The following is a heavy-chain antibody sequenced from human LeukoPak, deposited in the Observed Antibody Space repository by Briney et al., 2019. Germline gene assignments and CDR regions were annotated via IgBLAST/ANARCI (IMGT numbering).Heavy chain of an antibody. D-gene: IGHD2-15*01. CDR1: GGSISSSSYY. CDR3: ARVAAKTVDH. V-gene: IGHV4-39*07. J-gene: IGHJ4*02. CDR2: IYYSGST. Sequence: SETLSLTCTVSGGSISSSSYYWGWIRQPPGKGLEWIVSIYYSGSTNYNPSLKSRVTISVDTSKDQFSLTLTSVTAADTAVYYCARVAAKTVDHWGQGTLVTVSS.